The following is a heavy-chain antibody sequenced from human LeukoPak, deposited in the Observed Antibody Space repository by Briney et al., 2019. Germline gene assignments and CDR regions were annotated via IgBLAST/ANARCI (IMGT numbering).Heavy chain of an antibody. Sequence: SETLSLTCAVYGGSFSGYYWSWIRQPPGKGLEWIGEINHSGSTNYNPSLKSRVTISVDTSRNQFSLKLSSVTAADTAVCYCASGYGERQTTYWGQGTLVTVSS. J-gene: IGHJ4*02. V-gene: IGHV4-34*01. D-gene: IGHD4-17*01. CDR3: ASGYGERQTTY. CDR1: GGSFSGYY. CDR2: INHSGST.